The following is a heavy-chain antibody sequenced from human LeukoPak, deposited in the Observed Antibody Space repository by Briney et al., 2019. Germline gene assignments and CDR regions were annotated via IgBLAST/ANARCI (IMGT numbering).Heavy chain of an antibody. V-gene: IGHV1-8*01. CDR2: MNPNSGNT. CDR3: ARGVVRRLYYDYVWGRRALYYYYMDV. J-gene: IGHJ6*03. CDR1: GYTFTSHD. Sequence: ASVKVSCKASGYTFTSHDINWVRQATGQGLEWMGWMNPNSGNTGYAQKFQGRVIITRNSSINTAYMELSSLRSEDTAVYYCARGVVRRLYYDYVWGRRALYYYYMDVWGKGTTVTVSS. D-gene: IGHD3-16*01.